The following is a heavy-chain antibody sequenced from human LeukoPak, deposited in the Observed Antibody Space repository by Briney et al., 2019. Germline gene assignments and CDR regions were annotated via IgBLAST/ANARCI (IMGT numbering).Heavy chain of an antibody. V-gene: IGHV7-4-1*02. J-gene: IGHJ4*02. CDR1: GYTFTSYA. CDR3: ARDLEDIVVVVAAI. D-gene: IGHD2-15*01. Sequence: ASMKVSCTASGYTFTSYAMNWVRQAPGQGLEWMGWINTNTGNPTYAQGFTGRFVFSLDTSVSTAYLQISSLKAEDTAVYYCARDLEDIVVVVAAIWGQGTLVTVSS. CDR2: INTNTGNP.